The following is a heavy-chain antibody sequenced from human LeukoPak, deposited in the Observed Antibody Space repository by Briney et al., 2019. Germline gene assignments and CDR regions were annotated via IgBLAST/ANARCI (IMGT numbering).Heavy chain of an antibody. J-gene: IGHJ4*02. CDR1: GFTFSTYA. Sequence: GGSLRLSCAASGFTFSTYAMNWVRQAPGEGLKWVSAISGSGGSTYYADSVKGRFTISRDNSKNTLYLQMNSLRAEDTAVYYCASRPDYDILTGYSYWGQGTLVTVSS. CDR2: ISGSGGST. CDR3: ASRPDYDILTGYSY. D-gene: IGHD3-9*01. V-gene: IGHV3-23*01.